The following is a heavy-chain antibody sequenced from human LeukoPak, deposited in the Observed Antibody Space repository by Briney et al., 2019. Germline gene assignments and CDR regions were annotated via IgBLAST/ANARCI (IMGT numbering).Heavy chain of an antibody. CDR2: ISSTGDIT. V-gene: IGHV3-23*01. Sequence: PGGSLRLSCAASGFMFSSYAMSWVRQAPGKGLHWVSSISSTGDITYYADSVRGRFTISRDTSKNTLWLQMNSLRVEDTAIYYCAKSGVSGRWPPNSNWGQGTLVTVSS. J-gene: IGHJ4*02. CDR3: AKSGVSGRWPPNSN. D-gene: IGHD2/OR15-2a*01. CDR1: GFMFSSYA.